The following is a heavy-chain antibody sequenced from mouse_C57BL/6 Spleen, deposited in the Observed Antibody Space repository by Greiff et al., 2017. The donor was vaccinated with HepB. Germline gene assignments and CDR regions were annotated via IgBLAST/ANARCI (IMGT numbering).Heavy chain of an antibody. CDR3: ARASDGYSWFAY. Sequence: QVQLQQPGTELVKPGASVKLSCKASGYTFTSYWMHWVKQRPGQGLEWIGNINPSNGGTNYNEKFKSKATLTVDKSSNTAYMQLSSLTTEDSAIYYCARASDGYSWFAYWGQGTLVTVSA. J-gene: IGHJ3*01. CDR1: GYTFTSYW. V-gene: IGHV1-53*01. D-gene: IGHD2-3*01. CDR2: INPSNGGT.